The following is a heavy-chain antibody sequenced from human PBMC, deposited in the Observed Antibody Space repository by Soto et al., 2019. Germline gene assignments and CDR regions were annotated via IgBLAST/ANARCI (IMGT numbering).Heavy chain of an antibody. CDR2: IYYSGST. V-gene: IGHV4-31*03. D-gene: IGHD5-18*01. Sequence: SETLSLTCTVSGGSISSGGYYWSWIRHHPGKGLEWIGYIYYSGSTYYNPSLKSRVTISVDTSKNQFSLKLSSVTAADTAVYYCAIRGYSYGLTWFDPWGQGTLVTVSS. CDR3: AIRGYSYGLTWFDP. J-gene: IGHJ5*02. CDR1: GGSISSGGYY.